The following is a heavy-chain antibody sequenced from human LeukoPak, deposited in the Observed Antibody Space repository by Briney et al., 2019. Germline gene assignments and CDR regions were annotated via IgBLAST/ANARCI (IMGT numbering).Heavy chain of an antibody. V-gene: IGHV3-23*01. Sequence: PGGSLRPSCAASGFTFSSYAMSWVRQAPGKGLEWVSGIGGSDGSTFYADSVKGRFTISRDNSKNTLFLQMNSLRAEDTAVYYCAKDRKIRGVTAFDYWGQGTLVNVSS. CDR2: IGGSDGST. J-gene: IGHJ4*02. D-gene: IGHD3-10*01. CDR3: AKDRKIRGVTAFDY. CDR1: GFTFSSYA.